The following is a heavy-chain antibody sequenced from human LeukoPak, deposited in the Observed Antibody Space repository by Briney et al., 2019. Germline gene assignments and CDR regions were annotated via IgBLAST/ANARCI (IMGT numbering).Heavy chain of an antibody. Sequence: PGGSLRLSCAASGFTFSSYAMSWVRQAPGKGLEWVSAISGSGGSTYYADSVKGRFTIYRDNSKNTLYLQMNSLRAEDTAVYYCAHLGYCSSTSCPFGYWGQGTLVTVSS. CDR2: ISGSGGST. CDR3: AHLGYCSSTSCPFGY. D-gene: IGHD2-2*01. CDR1: GFTFSSYA. J-gene: IGHJ4*02. V-gene: IGHV3-23*01.